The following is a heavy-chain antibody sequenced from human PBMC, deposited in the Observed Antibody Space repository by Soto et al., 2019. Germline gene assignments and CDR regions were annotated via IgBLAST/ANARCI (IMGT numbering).Heavy chain of an antibody. Sequence: GESLKIYCKGSGYSFTSYWISWASQMRGKGLAWRGWIEPSGSYTSYSPSFQGLVTISAAKSLSPAYLCWGALSASDTGMYYCARFPYHYSNYLAGDYGMDVWGQGTTVTVSS. D-gene: IGHD4-4*01. J-gene: IGHJ6*02. CDR3: ARFPYHYSNYLAGDYGMDV. CDR2: IEPSGSYT. CDR1: GYSFTSYW. V-gene: IGHV5-10-1*01.